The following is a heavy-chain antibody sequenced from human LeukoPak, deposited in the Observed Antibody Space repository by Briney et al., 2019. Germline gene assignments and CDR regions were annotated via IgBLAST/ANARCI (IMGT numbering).Heavy chain of an antibody. J-gene: IGHJ4*02. CDR1: GGSISSYY. CDR3: ASGSYYFDY. CDR2: IYYSGST. D-gene: IGHD1-26*01. Sequence: TSSETLSLTCTVSGGSISSYYWSWIRQPPGKGLEWIGYIYYSGSTNYNPSLKSRVTISVDTSKNQFSLKLSSVTAADTAVYYCASGSYYFDYWGQGTLVTVSS. V-gene: IGHV4-59*08.